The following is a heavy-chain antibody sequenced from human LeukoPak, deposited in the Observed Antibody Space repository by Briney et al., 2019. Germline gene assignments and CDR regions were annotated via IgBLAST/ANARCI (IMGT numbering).Heavy chain of an antibody. CDR3: ARDEYYPRYYYYMDV. CDR2: IYTSGST. V-gene: IGHV4-61*02. CDR1: GGSISSSSYY. D-gene: IGHD2/OR15-2a*01. Sequence: PSETLSLTCTVSGGSISSSSYYWSWIRQPAGKGLEWIGRIYTSGSTNYNPSLKSRVTISVDTSKNQFSLKLSSVTAADTAVYYCARDEYYPRYYYYMDVWGKGTTVTISS. J-gene: IGHJ6*03.